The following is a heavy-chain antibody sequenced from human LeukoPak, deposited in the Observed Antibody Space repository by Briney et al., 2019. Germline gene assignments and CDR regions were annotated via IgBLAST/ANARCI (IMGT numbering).Heavy chain of an antibody. Sequence: KPSETLSLTCTVSGGSISSGDYYWSWIRQPPGKGLEWIGYIYYSGSTNYNPSLKSRVTISVDTSKNQFSLKLSSVTAADTAVYYCARAGLNYGDYLGPHDYWGQGTLVTVSS. CDR2: IYYSGST. CDR1: GGSISSGDYY. V-gene: IGHV4-61*08. J-gene: IGHJ4*02. D-gene: IGHD4-17*01. CDR3: ARAGLNYGDYLGPHDY.